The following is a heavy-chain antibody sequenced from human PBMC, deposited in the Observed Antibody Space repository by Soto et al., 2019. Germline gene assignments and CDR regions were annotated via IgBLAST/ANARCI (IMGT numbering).Heavy chain of an antibody. CDR1: GFTFSSHA. V-gene: IGHV3-30-3*01. CDR3: ARDFWRGTGTKTFYFDY. CDR2: ILNDGGSR. D-gene: IGHD1-7*01. Sequence: PGGSLRLSCAASGFTFSSHAMHWARQAPGKGLEWVAVILNDGGSRHYADSVKGRFTISRDNSKNTLDLQMNSLRTEDTAIYYSARDFWRGTGTKTFYFDYWGQGTLVTVSS. J-gene: IGHJ4*02.